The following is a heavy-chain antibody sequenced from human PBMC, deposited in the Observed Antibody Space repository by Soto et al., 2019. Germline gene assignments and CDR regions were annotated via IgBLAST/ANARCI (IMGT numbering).Heavy chain of an antibody. CDR3: ARHGVTIFGVVMPTDYYYYGMDV. V-gene: IGHV5-51*01. Sequence: PGGSLKISCKGSGYSFTSYWIGWVRPMPGKGLEWMGIIYPGDSDTRYSPSFQGQVTISADKSISTAYLQWSSLKASDTAMYYCARHGVTIFGVVMPTDYYYYGMDVWGQGTTVTVSS. J-gene: IGHJ6*02. CDR2: IYPGDSDT. D-gene: IGHD3-3*01. CDR1: GYSFTSYW.